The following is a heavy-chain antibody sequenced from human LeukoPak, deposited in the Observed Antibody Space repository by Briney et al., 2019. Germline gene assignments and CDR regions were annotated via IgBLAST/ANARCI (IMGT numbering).Heavy chain of an antibody. J-gene: IGHJ4*02. V-gene: IGHV4-59*01. D-gene: IGHD5-12*01. CDR1: GGSISSYY. CDR2: TYYSGST. Sequence: SETLSLTCTVSGGSISSYYWSWIRQPPGKGLEWIGYTYYSGSTNYNPSLKSRVTISVDTSKNQFSLKLSSVTAADTAVYYCARDSQSGGYELDYWGQGTLVTVSS. CDR3: ARDSQSGGYELDY.